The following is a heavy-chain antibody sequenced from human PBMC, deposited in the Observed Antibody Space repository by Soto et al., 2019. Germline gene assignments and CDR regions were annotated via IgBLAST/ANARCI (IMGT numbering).Heavy chain of an antibody. CDR3: ARVGYYYGSGSYYTTEYYYYGMYV. V-gene: IGHV1-18*01. J-gene: IGHJ6*02. CDR2: ISAYNGNT. D-gene: IGHD3-10*01. Sequence: QVQLVQSGAEVKKPGASVKVSCKASGYTFTSYGITWVRQAPGQGLEWMGWISAYNGNTNYAQKLQGRVTMTTDTSTSTAYMDLRSLSSDDTAVYYCARVGYYYGSGSYYTTEYYYYGMYVWGQGTTVTVSS. CDR1: GYTFTSYG.